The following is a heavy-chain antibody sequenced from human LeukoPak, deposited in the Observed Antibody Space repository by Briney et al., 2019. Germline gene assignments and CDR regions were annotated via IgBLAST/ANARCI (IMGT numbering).Heavy chain of an antibody. CDR2: ISGTGDTT. Sequence: RAGGPLRLSCAASGFTFSNYAMSWVRQAPGEGLGWVSTISGTGDTTYYADSLKGRLTISRDNSKNTLYLQMSSLRADDTAVYYCTKGGWGTVLDYWGQGTLVTVSS. J-gene: IGHJ4*02. V-gene: IGHV3-23*01. CDR1: GFTFSNYA. D-gene: IGHD3-10*01. CDR3: TKGGWGTVLDY.